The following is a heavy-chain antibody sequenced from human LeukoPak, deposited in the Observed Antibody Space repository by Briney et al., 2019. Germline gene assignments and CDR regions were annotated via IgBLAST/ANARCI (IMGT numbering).Heavy chain of an antibody. J-gene: IGHJ6*03. CDR2: ISYGGTT. V-gene: IGHV4-31*01. Sequence: SETLSLTCTVSGGSINSGTYHWSWIRQYPGKGLEWIGHISYGGTTYYNPSLKSQVTISLDTSRNRFSLKLNSVTAADTAVYYCARRVAAAGSTGLRYIDVWGRGTTVTVSS. D-gene: IGHD6-13*01. CDR3: ARRVAAAGSTGLRYIDV. CDR1: GGSINSGTYH.